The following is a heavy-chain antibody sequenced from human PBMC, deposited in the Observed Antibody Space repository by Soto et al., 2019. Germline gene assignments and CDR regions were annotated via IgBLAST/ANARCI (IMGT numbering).Heavy chain of an antibody. CDR3: ARDLVVSRIAAAFDY. D-gene: IGHD6-13*01. CDR2: ISYDGSNK. V-gene: IGHV3-30-3*01. Sequence: SLRLSCAATGFTFSSYAMHWVRQAPGKGLEWVAVISYDGSNKYYADSVKGRFTISRDNSKNTLYLQMNSLRAEDTAVYYCARDLVVSRIAAAFDYWGQGTLVTVSS. J-gene: IGHJ4*02. CDR1: GFTFSSYA.